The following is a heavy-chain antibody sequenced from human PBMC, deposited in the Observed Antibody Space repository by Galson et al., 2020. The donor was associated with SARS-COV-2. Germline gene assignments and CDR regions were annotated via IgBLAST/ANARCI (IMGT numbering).Heavy chain of an antibody. D-gene: IGHD2-8*02. CDR3: ARTPGYCSGGLCYGCYYGLDV. CDR1: GFTFSSFW. V-gene: IGHV3-7*04. CDR2: IKRDGSEK. J-gene: IGHJ6*02. Sequence: GGSLRLSCAASGFTFSSFWMTWVRQAPGKGLEWVANIKRDGSEKYYVDSVKGRFTISRDNAKNSLYMQMNSLRAEDTAVYYCARTPGYCSGGLCYGCYYGLDVWGQGTTVTVSS.